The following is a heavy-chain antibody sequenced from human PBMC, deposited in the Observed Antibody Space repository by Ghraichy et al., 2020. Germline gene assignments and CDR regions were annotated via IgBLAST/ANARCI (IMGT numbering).Heavy chain of an antibody. CDR3: ATYSSSWYAAFDI. V-gene: IGHV4-39*01. CDR2: ISYSGST. CDR1: GGSISSNSYY. D-gene: IGHD6-13*01. J-gene: IGHJ3*02. Sequence: SETLSLTCIVSGGSISSNSYYRGWIRQPPGKGLEWIGSISYSGSTYYSPSLKSRVTISVDTSKNQFSLKLSSVTAADTAVYYCATYSSSWYAAFDIWGQGTMVTVSS.